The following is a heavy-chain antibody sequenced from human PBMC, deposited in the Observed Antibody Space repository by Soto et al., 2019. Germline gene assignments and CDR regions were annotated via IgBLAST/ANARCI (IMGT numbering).Heavy chain of an antibody. CDR1: GYSIRSGYY. CDR2: VYHNGIM. Sequence: SETLSLTCSVSGYSIRSGYYWGWVRQAPGKGLEWLGSVYHNGIMFHNPSFQSPVTISVDTSKNQFSLNLRSVTAADTAVYYCAALWFGELAFNYWGHGILVTVSS. V-gene: IGHV4-38-2*02. D-gene: IGHD3-10*01. J-gene: IGHJ4*01. CDR3: AALWFGELAFNY.